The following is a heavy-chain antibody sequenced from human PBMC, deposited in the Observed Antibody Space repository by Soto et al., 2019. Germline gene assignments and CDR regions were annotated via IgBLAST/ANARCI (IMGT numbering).Heavy chain of an antibody. CDR1: GYSFTSYW. D-gene: IGHD3-3*01. V-gene: IGHV5-10-1*01. CDR2: IDPSDSYT. Sequence: GESLKISCKGSGYSFTSYWISWVRQMPGKGLEWMGRIDPSDSYTNYSPSFQGHVTISADKSISTAYLQWSSLKASDTAMYYCARLPAPDYDFWSGYFDYWGRGTLVTVSS. J-gene: IGHJ4*02. CDR3: ARLPAPDYDFWSGYFDY.